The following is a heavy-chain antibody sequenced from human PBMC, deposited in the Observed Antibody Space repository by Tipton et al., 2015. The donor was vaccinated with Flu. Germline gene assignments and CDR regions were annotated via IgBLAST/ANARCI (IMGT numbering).Heavy chain of an antibody. V-gene: IGHV3-30*02. CDR1: GFTFSTYW. CDR2: IRYDGSNK. Sequence: SLRLSCAASGFTFSTYWVTWVRQAPGKGLEWVAFIRYDGSNKDYEASVKGRFTIPRDNSNNTVYLQMNSLRDEDTAVYYCAKEPGLLRYFDSWGQGTPVTVSS. CDR3: AKEPGLLRYFDS. J-gene: IGHJ4*02. D-gene: IGHD2-8*02.